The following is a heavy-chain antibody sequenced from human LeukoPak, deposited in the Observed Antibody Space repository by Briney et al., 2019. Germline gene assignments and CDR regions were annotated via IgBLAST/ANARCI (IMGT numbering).Heavy chain of an antibody. D-gene: IGHD3/OR15-3a*01. CDR3: ARQKYDFWSGLFPSYFDS. V-gene: IGHV4-39*01. Sequence: SETLSLTCTVSVGSFNTVNYYWAWIRQSPGKGLECIGSSYFGGSIYYNPSLESRVSISVDTSKNQFSLKLRSVTATDTALYYCARQKYDFWSGLFPSYFDSWGQGTWVTVSS. CDR2: SYFGGSI. J-gene: IGHJ4*02. CDR1: VGSFNTVNYY.